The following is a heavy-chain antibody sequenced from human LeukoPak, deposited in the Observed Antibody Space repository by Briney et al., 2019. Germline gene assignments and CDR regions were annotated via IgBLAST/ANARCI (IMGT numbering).Heavy chain of an antibody. V-gene: IGHV4-34*01. D-gene: IGHD5-12*01. CDR3: GGWLPRGAFDI. CDR1: GGSSSGYY. J-gene: IGHJ3*02. CDR2: INHSGST. Sequence: SETLSLTCAVYGGSSSGYYWSWIRQPPGKGLEWIGEINHSGSTNYNPSLKSRVTISVDTSKNQFSLKLSSVTAADTAVYYCGGWLPRGAFDIWGQGTMVTVSS.